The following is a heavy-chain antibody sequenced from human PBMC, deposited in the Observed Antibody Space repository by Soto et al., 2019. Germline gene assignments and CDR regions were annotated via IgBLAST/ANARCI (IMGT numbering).Heavy chain of an antibody. V-gene: IGHV3-23*01. J-gene: IGHJ6*02. D-gene: IGHD1-26*01. CDR3: AQERWEGYGVDD. Sequence: EVQLLESGGGLVQPGGSLRLSCAASGFTFSSYAMSWVRQAPGKGLEWVSTISSSGGSTYYADSVKGRFTISRDNSKNTLDLQMNSLRDEDTAVYHRAQERWEGYGVDDWGHWTTVTGCS. CDR2: ISSSGGST. CDR1: GFTFSSYA.